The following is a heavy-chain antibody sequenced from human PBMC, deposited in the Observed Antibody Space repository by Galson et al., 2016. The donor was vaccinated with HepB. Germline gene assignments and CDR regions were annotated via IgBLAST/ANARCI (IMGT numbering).Heavy chain of an antibody. J-gene: IGHJ4*02. CDR1: GFTFDDST. Sequence: SLRLSCAASGFTFDDSTMHWVRQGPGKGLEWVSVISWDGASTHYADAVKGRFTVSRDNSRNSLYLQMNSLRIEDTALYYCARFGTAVDYWGQGTLVTVSS. D-gene: IGHD3-16*01. CDR3: ARFGTAVDY. CDR2: ISWDGAST. V-gene: IGHV3-43*01.